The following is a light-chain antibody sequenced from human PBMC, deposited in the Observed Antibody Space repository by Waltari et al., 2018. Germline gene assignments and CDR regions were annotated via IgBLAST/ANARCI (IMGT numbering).Light chain of an antibody. CDR3: HQYYSNPLT. CDR1: QSVSSY. Sequence: EIVLTQSPATLSLSPGERATLSCRASQSVSSYLAWYQQKPGQAPRLLIYDASNRATGIPARFSGSGSGTDFTLTISSLEPEDFAVYYCHQYYSNPLTFGGGTKVEIK. V-gene: IGKV3-11*01. CDR2: DAS. J-gene: IGKJ4*01.